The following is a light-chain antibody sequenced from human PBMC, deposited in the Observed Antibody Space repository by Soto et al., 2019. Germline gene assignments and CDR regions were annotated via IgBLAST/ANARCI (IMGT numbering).Light chain of an antibody. J-gene: IGKJ5*01. CDR1: QGISSS. V-gene: IGKV1-9*01. Sequence: DLQLTQSPSFLSASVGDRVTITSRASQGISSSLAWYQQKPREAPKLLIYTASTLQSGVPSRFSGSGSGTEFTLTISSLQPEDFGTYYCQHFNSYPLTFGQGTRLEIK. CDR2: TAS. CDR3: QHFNSYPLT.